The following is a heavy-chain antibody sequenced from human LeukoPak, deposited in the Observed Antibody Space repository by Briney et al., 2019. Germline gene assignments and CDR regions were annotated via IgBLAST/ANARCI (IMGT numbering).Heavy chain of an antibody. CDR3: ARGQIRSSSWYIA. Sequence: GASVKVSCKASGYTFTSYGISWVRQAPGQGLEWMGWMNPNSGNTGYAQKFQGRVTMTRNTSISTAYMELSSLRSEDTAVYYCARGQIRSSSWYIAWGQGTLVTVSS. D-gene: IGHD6-13*01. CDR2: MNPNSGNT. V-gene: IGHV1-8*02. J-gene: IGHJ5*02. CDR1: GYTFTSYG.